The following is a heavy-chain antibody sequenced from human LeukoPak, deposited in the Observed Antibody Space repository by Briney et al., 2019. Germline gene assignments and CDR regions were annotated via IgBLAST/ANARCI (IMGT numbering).Heavy chain of an antibody. CDR3: ARVASNYYDSSGYLY. J-gene: IGHJ4*02. V-gene: IGHV1-69*04. CDR1: GGTFSSYA. Sequence: GASVKVSCKASGGTFSSYAISWVRQAPGQGLEWMGRIIPILGIANYAQKFQGRVTITADKSTSTAYMELSSLRSEDTAVYYCARVASNYYDSSGYLYWGQGTLVTVSS. CDR2: IIPILGIA. D-gene: IGHD3-22*01.